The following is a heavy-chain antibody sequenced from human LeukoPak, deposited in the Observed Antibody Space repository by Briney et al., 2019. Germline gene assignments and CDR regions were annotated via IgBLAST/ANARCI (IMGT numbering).Heavy chain of an antibody. J-gene: IGHJ4*02. CDR2: ISSNGDNT. CDR1: GFTFSTYV. CDR3: VRGTGY. Sequence: GGSLRLSCSVPGFTFSTYVMHWVRQAPGKGLEYVSAISSNGDNTYYADSVKGRFTISRDNSKNTLYLQMSSLRANDTAVYYCVRGTGYWGQGTLVTVSS. V-gene: IGHV3-64D*06.